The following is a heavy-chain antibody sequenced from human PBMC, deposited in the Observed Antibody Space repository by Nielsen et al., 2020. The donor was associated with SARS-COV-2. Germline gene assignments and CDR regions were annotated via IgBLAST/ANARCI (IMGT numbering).Heavy chain of an antibody. J-gene: IGHJ5*02. CDR1: GYTFTSYY. D-gene: IGHD3-9*01. V-gene: IGHV1-46*01. CDR2: INPSGGST. CDR3: ARDLLGAAYYDILTGYSDWFDP. Sequence: ASVKVSCKASGYTFTSYYMHWVRQAPGQGLEWMGIINPSGGSTSYAQKFQGRVTMTRDTSISTAYMELSRLRSDDTAVYYCARDLLGAAYYDILTGYSDWFDPWGQGTLVTVSS.